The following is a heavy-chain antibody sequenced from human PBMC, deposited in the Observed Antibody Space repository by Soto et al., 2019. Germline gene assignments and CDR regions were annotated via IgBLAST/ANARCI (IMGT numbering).Heavy chain of an antibody. CDR1: GYTFTSYG. J-gene: IGHJ6*02. D-gene: IGHD3-22*01. Sequence: ASVKVSCKASGYTFTSYGISWVRQAPGQGLEWMGWINPNSGGTNYAQKFQGWVTMTRDTSISTAYMELSRLRSDDTAVYYCAREYYDSSGYYGGYYYYYGMNVWGQGTTVTVSS. CDR2: INPNSGGT. CDR3: AREYYDSSGYYGGYYYYYGMNV. V-gene: IGHV1-2*04.